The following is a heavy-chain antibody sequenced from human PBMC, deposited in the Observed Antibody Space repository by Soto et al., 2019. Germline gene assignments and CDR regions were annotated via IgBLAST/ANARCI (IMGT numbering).Heavy chain of an antibody. D-gene: IGHD3-9*01. Sequence: SGGSLRLSCEGSGFTFRSFAMSWVRQAPGKGLEWVSGISRSGGSTYYADSVKGRFTISRDNSKNTLYLQTSSLRAEDTAVYYCAKDGGITIFSFFDYWGQGTLVTVSS. V-gene: IGHV3-23*01. CDR1: GFTFRSFA. J-gene: IGHJ4*02. CDR3: AKDGGITIFSFFDY. CDR2: ISRSGGST.